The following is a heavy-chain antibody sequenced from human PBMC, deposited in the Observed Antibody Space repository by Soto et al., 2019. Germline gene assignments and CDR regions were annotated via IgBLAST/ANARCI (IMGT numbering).Heavy chain of an antibody. J-gene: IGHJ6*02. CDR2: IYYSGST. Sequence: QVQLQESGPGLVKPSQTLSLTCTVSGGSISSGGYYWSWIRQHPGKGLEWIGYIYYSGSTYYNPSLKSPVTLSVXTXQNQFSLKLSSVTAADTAVYYCARVCGGDCHYGMDVWGQGTTVTVSS. D-gene: IGHD2-21*02. CDR1: GGSISSGGYY. V-gene: IGHV4-31*01. CDR3: ARVCGGDCHYGMDV.